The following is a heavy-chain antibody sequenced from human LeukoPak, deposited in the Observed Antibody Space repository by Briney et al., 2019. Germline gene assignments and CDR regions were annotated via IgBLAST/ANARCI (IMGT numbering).Heavy chain of an antibody. CDR1: GFTFSSYS. CDR2: ISSSSSYI. V-gene: IGHV3-21*01. D-gene: IGHD3-3*01. Sequence: GGSLRLSCAASGFTFSSYSMNWVRQAPGKGLEWVSSISSSSSYIYYADSVKGRFTISRDNAKNSLYLQMNSLRAEDTAVYYCARVPEGDDFWSGYGAFDIWGQGTMVTVSS. J-gene: IGHJ3*02. CDR3: ARVPEGDDFWSGYGAFDI.